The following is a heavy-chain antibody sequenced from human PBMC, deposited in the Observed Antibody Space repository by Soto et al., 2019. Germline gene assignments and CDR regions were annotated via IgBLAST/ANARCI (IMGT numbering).Heavy chain of an antibody. V-gene: IGHV1-69*12. CDR3: ARDEHYGDYDEYGMDV. Sequence: QVQLVQSGAEVKKPGSSVKVSCKASGGTFSSYAISWVRQAPGQGLEWMGGIIPIFGTANYAQKIQGRVTITADESTSTAYMELSSLRSEDTAVYYCARDEHYGDYDEYGMDVWGQGTTVTVSS. CDR1: GGTFSSYA. CDR2: IIPIFGTA. D-gene: IGHD4-17*01. J-gene: IGHJ6*02.